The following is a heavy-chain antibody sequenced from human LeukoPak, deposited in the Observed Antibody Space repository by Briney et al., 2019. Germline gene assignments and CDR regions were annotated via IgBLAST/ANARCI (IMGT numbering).Heavy chain of an antibody. CDR1: GFPVIKNY. D-gene: IGHD1-14*01. V-gene: IGHV3-53*01. J-gene: IGHJ3*02. CDR2: LYSAGST. CDR3: ARRTSFHSFDI. Sequence: PGGPLRLSCAAPGFPVIKNYMTWVRQPPGKGLEWVSPLYSAGSTNFADSVKGRFSIPRDNSKNTLYLQMNSLRAEDTAVYYCARRTSFHSFDIWGQGTMVTVSS.